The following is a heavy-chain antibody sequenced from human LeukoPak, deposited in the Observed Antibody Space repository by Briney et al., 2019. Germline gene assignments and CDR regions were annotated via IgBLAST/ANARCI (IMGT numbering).Heavy chain of an antibody. J-gene: IGHJ4*02. V-gene: IGHV1-69*01. D-gene: IGHD4-17*01. Sequence: SVKVSCKASGGTFSSYAISWVRQAPGQGLEWMGGIIPIFGTANYAQKFQGRVTFTADESTSTAYMELSSLTSEDTAVYYCARDAFYGDYSYFDSWGQGTPVTVSS. CDR3: ARDAFYGDYSYFDS. CDR2: IIPIFGTA. CDR1: GGTFSSYA.